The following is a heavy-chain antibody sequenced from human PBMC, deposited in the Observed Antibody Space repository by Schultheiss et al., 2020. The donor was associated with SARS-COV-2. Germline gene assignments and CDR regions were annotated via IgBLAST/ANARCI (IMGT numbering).Heavy chain of an antibody. J-gene: IGHJ6*03. V-gene: IGHV3-66*01. CDR1: GGSFSGYY. CDR3: ARDDQRSYYYYMDV. Sequence: ETLSLTCAVYGGSFSGYYWSWIRQPPGKGLEWVSVIYSGGSTYYADSVKGRFTISRDNSKNTLYLQMNSLRAEDTAVYYCARDDQRSYYYYMDVWGKGTTVTVSS. CDR2: IYSGGST.